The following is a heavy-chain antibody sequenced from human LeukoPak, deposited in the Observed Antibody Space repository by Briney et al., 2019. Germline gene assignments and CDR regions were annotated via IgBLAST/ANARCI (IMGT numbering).Heavy chain of an antibody. CDR3: ARGIASSRSVAIDL. Sequence: GGSLRLSCAASDFTFSSHWMYWVRQAPGKGLVWVARLSGDGGTTRHADSVKGRFTISRDNAKNTLYLQMNSLGVEDTALYYCARGIASSRSVAIDLWGQGPLVAVSS. D-gene: IGHD6-13*01. V-gene: IGHV3-74*01. J-gene: IGHJ4*02. CDR2: LSGDGGTT. CDR1: DFTFSSHW.